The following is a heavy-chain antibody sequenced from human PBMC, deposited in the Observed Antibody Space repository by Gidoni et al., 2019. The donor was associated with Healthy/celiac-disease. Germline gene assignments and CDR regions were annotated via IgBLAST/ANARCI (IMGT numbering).Heavy chain of an antibody. CDR1: GYTFTSYY. J-gene: IGHJ4*02. CDR2: INPGGGST. CDR3: ARLWVGGSGSYAYFDY. V-gene: IGHV1-46*01. Sequence: QLQLVQSGAEAKKPGASVKVSCKASGYTFTSYYMHWVRQAPGQGLEWMGIINPGGGSTSYAQKFQGRVTMTRDTSTSTVYMELSSLRSEDTAVYYCARLWVGGSGSYAYFDYWGQGTLVTVSS. D-gene: IGHD3-10*01.